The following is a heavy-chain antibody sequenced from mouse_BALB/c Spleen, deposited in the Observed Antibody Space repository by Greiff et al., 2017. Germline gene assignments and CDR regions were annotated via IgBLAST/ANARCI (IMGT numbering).Heavy chain of an antibody. CDR3: ARDELRPFAY. CDR1: GFTFPDYY. Sequence: EVKLMESGGGLVQPGGSLRLSCATSGFTFPDYYMSWVRQPPGKALEWLGFIRNKANGYTTEYSASVKGRFTISRDNSQSILYLQMNTLRAEDSATYYCARDELRPFAYWGQGTLVTVSA. D-gene: IGHD1-2*01. CDR2: IRNKANGYTT. V-gene: IGHV7-3*02. J-gene: IGHJ3*01.